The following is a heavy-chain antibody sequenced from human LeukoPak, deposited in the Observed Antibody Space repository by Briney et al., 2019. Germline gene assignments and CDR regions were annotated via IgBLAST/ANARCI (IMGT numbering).Heavy chain of an antibody. CDR3: ATTASRGPQSAEYFQY. CDR1: GFTFSNYG. J-gene: IGHJ1*01. CDR2: IWYDASNK. V-gene: IGHV3-33*01. Sequence: PGGSLRLSCAASGFTFSNYGMHWVRQAPGKGLEWVAVIWYDASNKYCSDSVKGRFTISRDSSKNTLYLQMNSLRAEDTAVYYCATTASRGPQSAEYFQYWGQGTLVTVSS.